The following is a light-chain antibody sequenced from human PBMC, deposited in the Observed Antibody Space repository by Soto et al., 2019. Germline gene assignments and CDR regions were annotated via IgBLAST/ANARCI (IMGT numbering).Light chain of an antibody. CDR2: KAS. J-gene: IGKJ1*01. CDR3: QQYDTYWT. V-gene: IGKV1-5*03. CDR1: QSISSW. Sequence: DIQMTQSPSTLSASVGDRVTITCRASQSISSWLAWYQQKPGKDPKLLIYKASTLESGVPSRFSGRGSGTEFTLTISSLQPDDFATYHCQQYDTYWTFGQGTKVEIK.